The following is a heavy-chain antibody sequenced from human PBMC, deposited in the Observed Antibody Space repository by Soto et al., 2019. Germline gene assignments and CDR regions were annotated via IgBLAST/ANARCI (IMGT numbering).Heavy chain of an antibody. Sequence: EVQLLESGGGLVQPGGSLRLSCAASGFSFSSYAMSWVRQAPGKGLEWVSAISGSGGSTYYAYSGKNRFTIPRHNFKNVIHRQMNSLGAEDASVYYCAKAYYYGSRRYYVEGYYGMDFWGQGTTVTFSS. CDR3: AKAYYYGSRRYYVEGYYGMDF. V-gene: IGHV3-23*01. CDR2: ISGSGGST. CDR1: GFSFSSYA. J-gene: IGHJ6*02. D-gene: IGHD3-10*01.